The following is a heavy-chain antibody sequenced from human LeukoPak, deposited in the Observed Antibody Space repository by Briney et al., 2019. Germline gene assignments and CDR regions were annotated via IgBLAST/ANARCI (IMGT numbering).Heavy chain of an antibody. Sequence: PGGSLRLSCAVSGFTFSSYSINWVRQAPGKGLEWVSSISSSSSYIYYTDSVKGRFTISRDNAQNSLYLHMNSLRAEDTAVYYCAKDGSIAAAGTYYYYYYMDVWGKGTTVTISS. D-gene: IGHD6-13*01. CDR2: ISSSSSYI. CDR3: AKDGSIAAAGTYYYYYYMDV. V-gene: IGHV3-21*01. J-gene: IGHJ6*03. CDR1: GFTFSSYS.